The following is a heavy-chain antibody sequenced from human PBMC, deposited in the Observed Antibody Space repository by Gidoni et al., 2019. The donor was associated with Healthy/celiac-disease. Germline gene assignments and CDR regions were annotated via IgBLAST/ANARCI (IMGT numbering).Heavy chain of an antibody. Sequence: QVQLVQSGAEVKKPGASVKVSCKASGYTFTSYAMHWVRQAPGQRLEWMGWINAGNGNTKYSQKFQGRVTITRDTSASTAYMELSSLRSEDTAVYYCARDLTTDHDAFDIWGQGTMVTVSS. CDR1: GYTFTSYA. CDR3: ARDLTTDHDAFDI. V-gene: IGHV1-3*01. CDR2: INAGNGNT. J-gene: IGHJ3*02. D-gene: IGHD4-17*01.